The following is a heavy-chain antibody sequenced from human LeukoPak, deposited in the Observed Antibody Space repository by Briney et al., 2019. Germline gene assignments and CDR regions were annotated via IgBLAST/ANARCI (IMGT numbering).Heavy chain of an antibody. V-gene: IGHV3-23*01. Sequence: PGGSLRPFCPASGSTLSNYHMRSVRQAPGKGLERVSSMGTSGGSTYYADSVKGRLTISRDNSKNTLYLQRTNLRAADTAVYYCAKDRSRSVASDGFEPWDQGALDPVSS. CDR1: GSTLSNYH. D-gene: IGHD6-19*01. CDR2: MGTSGGST. CDR3: AKDRSRSVASDGFEP. J-gene: IGHJ5*02.